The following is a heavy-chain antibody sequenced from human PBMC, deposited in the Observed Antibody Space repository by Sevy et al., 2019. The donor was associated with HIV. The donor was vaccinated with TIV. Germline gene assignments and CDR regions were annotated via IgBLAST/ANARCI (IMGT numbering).Heavy chain of an antibody. CDR3: ARVAVEYCTNDCYHRFDH. D-gene: IGHD2-8*01. CDR2: ISYDGNYK. V-gene: IGHV3-30*04. J-gene: IGHJ4*02. CDR1: GFTFPIYS. Sequence: GGSLRLSCVASGFTFPIYSVLWVRQAPGKGLEWLTLISYDGNYKYYADSVKGRLTISRDNSNNNLYLQMSSLRVEDTALYFCARVAVEYCTNDCYHRFDHWGLGTLVTVSS.